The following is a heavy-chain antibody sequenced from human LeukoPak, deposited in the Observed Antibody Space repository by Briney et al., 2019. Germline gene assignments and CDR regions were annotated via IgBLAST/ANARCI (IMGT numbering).Heavy chain of an antibody. V-gene: IGHV1-2*04. Sequence: ASVKVSCKASGYTFTGYYMHWVRQAPGQGLEWMGWINPNSGGTNYAQKFRGWVTMTRDTSISTAYMELSRLRSDDTAVYYCARGPPLRAYYFDYWGQGTLVTVSS. J-gene: IGHJ4*02. CDR3: ARGPPLRAYYFDY. CDR2: INPNSGGT. CDR1: GYTFTGYY. D-gene: IGHD3-10*01.